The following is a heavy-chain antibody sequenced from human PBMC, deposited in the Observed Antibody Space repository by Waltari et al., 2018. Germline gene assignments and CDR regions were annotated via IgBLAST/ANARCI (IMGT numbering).Heavy chain of an antibody. CDR1: GGSFSGYY. Sequence: QVQLQQWGAGLLKPSETLSLTCAVYGGSFSGYYWSWIRQPPGKGLEWIGEINHSGSTNYNPSLKSRVTISVDTSKNQFSLKLSSVTAADTAVYYCARVGYSSSWSDYYYYMDVWGKGTTVTVSS. J-gene: IGHJ6*03. CDR3: ARVGYSSSWSDYYYYMDV. CDR2: INHSGST. V-gene: IGHV4-34*01. D-gene: IGHD6-13*01.